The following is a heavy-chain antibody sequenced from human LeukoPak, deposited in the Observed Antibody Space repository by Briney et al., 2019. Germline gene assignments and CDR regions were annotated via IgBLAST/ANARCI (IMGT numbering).Heavy chain of an antibody. V-gene: IGHV3-7*01. CDR2: IKQDGSEK. Sequence: GGSPRLSCAASGFTFSSYWMSWVRQAPGKGLEWVANIKQDGSEKYYVDSVKGRFTISRDNAKNSLYLQMNSLRAEDTAVYYCARGRIRGTYGYWGQGTLVTVSS. D-gene: IGHD1/OR15-1a*01. CDR1: GFTFSSYW. CDR3: ARGRIRGTYGY. J-gene: IGHJ4*02.